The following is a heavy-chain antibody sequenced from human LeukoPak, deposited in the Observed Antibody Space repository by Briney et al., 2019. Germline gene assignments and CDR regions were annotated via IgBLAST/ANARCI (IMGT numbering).Heavy chain of an antibody. D-gene: IGHD4-17*01. CDR1: GYAFTGYY. CDR3: ARYVTTATPGDY. CDR2: INPNSGAT. J-gene: IGHJ4*02. Sequence: ASVKVSCKASGYAFTGYYMHWVRQAPGHGLEWMGWINPNSGATNYAQRFQGRVTMTRDTSISTAYMELSRLRSDDTAVYYCARYVTTATPGDYWGQGTLVTVSS. V-gene: IGHV1-2*02.